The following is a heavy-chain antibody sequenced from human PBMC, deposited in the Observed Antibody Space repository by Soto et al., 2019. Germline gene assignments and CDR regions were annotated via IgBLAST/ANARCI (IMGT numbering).Heavy chain of an antibody. CDR2: IIPILGIA. Sequence: GASVKLTCKASGVSLSSYTISWVRQAPGQGLEWMGRIIPILGIANYAQKFQGRVTITADKSTSTAYMELSSLRSEDTAVYYCARDPSCGGNSCWGQGTLVTVSS. D-gene: IGHD2-21*02. J-gene: IGHJ4*02. V-gene: IGHV1-69*04. CDR1: GVSLSSYT. CDR3: ARDPSCGGNSC.